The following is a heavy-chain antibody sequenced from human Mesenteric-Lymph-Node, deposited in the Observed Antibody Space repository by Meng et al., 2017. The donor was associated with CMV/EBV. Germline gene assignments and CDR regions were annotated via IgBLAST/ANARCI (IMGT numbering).Heavy chain of an antibody. CDR1: GFTFSTYS. V-gene: IGHV3-21*01. J-gene: IGHJ6*02. D-gene: IGHD3-16*01. CDR2: IRSTSRYI. Sequence: GESLKISCAASGFTFSTYSMIWVRQAPGKGLEWVSSIRSTSRYIYYADSVKGRFTISRDNAKNSLSLQMNSLRAEDTAVYYCARALGDYGMDVWGQGTTVTVSS. CDR3: ARALGDYGMDV.